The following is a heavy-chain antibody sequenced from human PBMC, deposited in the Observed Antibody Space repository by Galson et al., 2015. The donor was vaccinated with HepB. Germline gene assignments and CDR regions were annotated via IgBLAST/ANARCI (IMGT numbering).Heavy chain of an antibody. CDR2: TIPIFGTS. J-gene: IGHJ4*02. CDR3: AFSPGYSSGWPEY. CDR1: GGTFSSYA. V-gene: IGHV1-69*13. D-gene: IGHD6-19*01. Sequence: SVKVSCKASGGTFSSYAINRVRQAPGQGLQWMGDTIPIFGTSNYAQKFQGRVTITADESTSTAYMELSSLRSEDTAIYYCAFSPGYSSGWPEYWGQGTLVTVSS.